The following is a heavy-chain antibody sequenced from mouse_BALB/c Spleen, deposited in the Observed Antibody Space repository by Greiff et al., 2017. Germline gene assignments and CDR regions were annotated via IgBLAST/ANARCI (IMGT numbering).Heavy chain of an antibody. CDR2: ISDGGSYT. CDR1: GFTFSDYY. Sequence: EVMLVESGGGLVKPGGSLKLSCAASGFTFSDYYMYWVRQTPEKRLECVATISDGGSYTYYPDSVKGRFTISRDNAKNNLYLQMSSLKSEDTAMYYCARSFYGPFDYWGQGTTLTVSS. J-gene: IGHJ2*01. V-gene: IGHV5-4*02. D-gene: IGHD2-10*01. CDR3: ARSFYGPFDY.